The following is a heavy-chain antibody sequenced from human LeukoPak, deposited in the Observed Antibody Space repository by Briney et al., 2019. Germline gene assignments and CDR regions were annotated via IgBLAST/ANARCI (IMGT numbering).Heavy chain of an antibody. CDR2: INPKNGDT. D-gene: IGHD2-15*01. CDR1: GYIFTDYY. Sequence: ASVKVSCKASGYIFTDYYIHWMRQAPGQGLEWMGWINPKNGDTNYAQKFQGRVTITADKSTSTAYMDLSSLRSEDTAVYYCARDSLGRFDYMDVWGKGTTVTVSS. J-gene: IGHJ6*03. CDR3: ARDSLGRFDYMDV. V-gene: IGHV1-2*02.